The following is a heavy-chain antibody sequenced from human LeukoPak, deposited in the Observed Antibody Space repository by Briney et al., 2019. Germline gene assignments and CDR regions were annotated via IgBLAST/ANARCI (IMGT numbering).Heavy chain of an antibody. CDR1: GFNPSDHF. CDR2: SGNRADRYTT. D-gene: IGHD7-27*01. V-gene: IGHV3-72*01. Sequence: GGSLRLSCAASGFNPSDHFMDWVRQTPERGLEWVGQSGNRADRYTTQYAASVKGRFTISRDESNYSLYLHMSSLRTEDTAVYYCVRGHWGFDYWGRGTLVTVSS. J-gene: IGHJ4*02. CDR3: VRGHWGFDY.